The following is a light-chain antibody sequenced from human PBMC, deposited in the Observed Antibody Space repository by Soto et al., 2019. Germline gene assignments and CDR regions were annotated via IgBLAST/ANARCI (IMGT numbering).Light chain of an antibody. CDR1: QSVNNN. CDR3: QQYNNWPGT. Sequence: EIVLTQSPGTLSVSPGERATLSCRASQSVNNNVAWYQLKDGQVPRLVIYGASTRATGIPARFSGRGSGTEFTLIISRMQSEDFAVYYCQQYNNWPGTFGQGTKVDIK. V-gene: IGKV3-15*01. J-gene: IGKJ1*01. CDR2: GAS.